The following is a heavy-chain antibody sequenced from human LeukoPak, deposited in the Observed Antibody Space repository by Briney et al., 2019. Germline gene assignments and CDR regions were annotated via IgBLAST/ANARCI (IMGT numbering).Heavy chain of an antibody. CDR2: IWSDGNNR. Sequence: GGSLRLSCAAPGFTFSSYGMHWVRQAPGKGLEWVAVIWSDGNNRFYADSVKGRFTFSRDNSKNTLSLQMNSLRAVDTAVYYCAKERGPFDAFDIWGPGTRATVSS. V-gene: IGHV3-33*06. CDR1: GFTFSSYG. CDR3: AKERGPFDAFDI. J-gene: IGHJ3*02.